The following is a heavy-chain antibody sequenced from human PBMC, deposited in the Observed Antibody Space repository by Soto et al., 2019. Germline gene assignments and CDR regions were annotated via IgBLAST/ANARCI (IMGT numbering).Heavy chain of an antibody. CDR3: ARHGNYYDSSGPMAFDI. D-gene: IGHD3-22*01. J-gene: IGHJ3*02. V-gene: IGHV5-10-1*01. Sequence: GRSLKISCKGSGYSFTSYWISWVSQMPGKGLEWMGRIDPSDSYTNYSPSFQGHVTISADKSISTAYLQWSSLKASDTAMYYCARHGNYYDSSGPMAFDIWGQGTMVTVSS. CDR1: GYSFTSYW. CDR2: IDPSDSYT.